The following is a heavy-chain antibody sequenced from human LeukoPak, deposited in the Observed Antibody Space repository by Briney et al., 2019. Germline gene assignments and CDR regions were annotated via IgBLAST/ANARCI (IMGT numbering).Heavy chain of an antibody. Sequence: GGSLRLSCAASGFTFSDFWMHWVRQAPGKGLVWVSRINSGGTVTNYADSVKGRFTISRDNSKNTLYLQMNSLRAEDTAVYYCASGPHGLIAPNSFDYWGQGTLVTVSS. CDR1: GFTFSDFW. CDR3: ASGPHGLIAPNSFDY. V-gene: IGHV3-74*01. J-gene: IGHJ4*02. CDR2: INSGGTVT. D-gene: IGHD1/OR15-1a*01.